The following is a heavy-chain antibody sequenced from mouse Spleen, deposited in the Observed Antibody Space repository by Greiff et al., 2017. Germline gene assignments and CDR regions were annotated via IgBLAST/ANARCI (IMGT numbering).Heavy chain of an antibody. J-gene: IGHJ1*01. D-gene: IGHD1-1*01. CDR1: GYAFSSSW. Sequence: VQLQQSGPELVKPGASVKISCKASGYAFSSSWMNWVKQRPGKGLEWIGRIYPGDGDTNYNGKFKGKATLTADKSSSTAYMQLSSLTSEDSAVYFCARKEGSSWYFDVWGAGTTVTVSS. V-gene: IGHV1-82*01. CDR2: IYPGDGDT. CDR3: ARKEGSSWYFDV.